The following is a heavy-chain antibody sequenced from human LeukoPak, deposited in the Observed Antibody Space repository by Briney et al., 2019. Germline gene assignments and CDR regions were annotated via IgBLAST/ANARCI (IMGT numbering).Heavy chain of an antibody. CDR1: GFTLSSYA. CDR3: ARDTHYYGSGSPAFDI. CDR2: ISDSGNT. Sequence: GGSLRLSCAASGFTLSSYAMSWVRQAPGKGLEWVSAISDSGNTYHADSVKGRFTISRDNAKNSLHLQMNSLRAEDTAVYYCARDTHYYGSGSPAFDIWGQGTMVTVSS. D-gene: IGHD3-10*01. V-gene: IGHV3-23*01. J-gene: IGHJ3*02.